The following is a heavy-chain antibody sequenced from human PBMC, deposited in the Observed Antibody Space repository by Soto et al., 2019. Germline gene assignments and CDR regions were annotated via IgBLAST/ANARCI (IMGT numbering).Heavy chain of an antibody. V-gene: IGHV2-5*01. CDR1: GFSLSTSGVG. CDR2: IYWNDDK. Sequence: SGPTLVKPTQTLTLTCTFSGFSLSTSGVGVGWIRQPPGKALEWLALIYWNDDKRYSPSLKSRLTITKDTSKNQVVLTMTNMDPVDTATYYCAHRIQLELPIENWFDPWGQGTLVTVSS. J-gene: IGHJ5*02. CDR3: AHRIQLELPIENWFDP. D-gene: IGHD1-1*01.